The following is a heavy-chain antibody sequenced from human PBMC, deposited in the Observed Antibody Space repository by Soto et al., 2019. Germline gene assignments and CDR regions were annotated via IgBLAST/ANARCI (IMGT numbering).Heavy chain of an antibody. D-gene: IGHD2-21*01. CDR2: VHRRGSL. CDR1: GGAFSGFD. Sequence: SETLSLTCAVSGGAFSGFDWSWIRQSPGKGLEWIGEVHRRGSLNYNPSLKSRVTISQDMSKRQLSLRLTSVTAADTGVYFCARYGRDVYGKTNWFDPWGPGTLVTVSS. CDR3: ARYGRDVYGKTNWFDP. J-gene: IGHJ5*02. V-gene: IGHV4-34*01.